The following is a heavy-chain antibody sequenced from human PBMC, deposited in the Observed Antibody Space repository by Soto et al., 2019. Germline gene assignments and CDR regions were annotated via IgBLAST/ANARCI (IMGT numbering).Heavy chain of an antibody. CDR1: GYPFTSYG. V-gene: IGHV1-18*01. CDR2: INAYNGNT. J-gene: IGHJ4*02. D-gene: IGHD1-26*01. Sequence: QVQLVQSGAEVKKPGASGKVSCKASGYPFTSYGITWVPPAAGQGLEWMGWINAYNGNTNYAQKLKGRVTMTTDTSTSTAYMELRSLRSDDTAVYYCARGFGWEPLDSWGQGTLVTVSS. CDR3: ARGFGWEPLDS.